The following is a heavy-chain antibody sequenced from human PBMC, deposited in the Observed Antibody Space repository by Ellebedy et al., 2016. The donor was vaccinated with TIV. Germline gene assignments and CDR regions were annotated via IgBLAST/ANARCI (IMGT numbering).Heavy chain of an antibody. CDR3: ARDSTLYHSSGYYFPWRVFDY. CDR1: GGSISSGYW. CDR2: IYHSGST. D-gene: IGHD3-22*01. J-gene: IGHJ4*02. V-gene: IGHV4-4*02. Sequence: MPSEILSLTCAVFGGSISSGYWWSWVRQPPGKGLEWIGEIYHSGSTNYNPSLKSLVTISVDKSKNTFSLSLSSLTAEDTAVYFCARDSTLYHSSGYYFPWRVFDYWGQGTLVTVSS.